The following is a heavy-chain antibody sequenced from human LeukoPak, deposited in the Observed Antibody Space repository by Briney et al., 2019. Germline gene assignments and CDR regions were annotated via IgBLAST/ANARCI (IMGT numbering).Heavy chain of an antibody. CDR2: ISSSSIYI. CDR1: GFTFSSYS. Sequence: GGSLRLSCAASGFTFSSYSMNWVRQAPGKGLEWVSSISSSSIYIYYADSVKGRFTISRDNAKNSLYVQMNSLRAEDTAVYYCAKDRCSNGIGCYYYYMEVWGKGTTVTISS. V-gene: IGHV3-21*01. J-gene: IGHJ6*03. CDR3: AKDRCSNGIGCYYYYMEV. D-gene: IGHD2-8*01.